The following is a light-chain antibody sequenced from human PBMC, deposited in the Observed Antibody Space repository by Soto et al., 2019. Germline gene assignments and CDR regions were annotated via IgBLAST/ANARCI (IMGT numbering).Light chain of an antibody. V-gene: IGLV2-23*01. CDR1: SSDVGSYNL. CDR2: EGS. J-gene: IGLJ1*01. CDR3: CSYAGRV. Sequence: QSVLTQPASVSGSPGQSITISCTGASSDVGSYNLVSWYQQHPGKAPKLMIYEGSKRPSGVSNRFSGSKSGNTASLTISGLQAEDEADYYCCSYAGRVFGTGTQLTVL.